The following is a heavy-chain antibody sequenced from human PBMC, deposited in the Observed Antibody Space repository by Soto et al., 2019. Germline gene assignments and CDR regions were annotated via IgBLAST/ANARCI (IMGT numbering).Heavy chain of an antibody. CDR3: ARDCAPRGMDA. J-gene: IGHJ6*02. V-gene: IGHV4-31*03. CDR1: GGSISSGGYN. Sequence: PSETLSLTCTVSGGSISSGGYNWSWIRQHPGKGLEWIGYIYYSGSTYYNPSLKSRVTISVDTSKNQFSLKLSSVTAADTAVYYCARDCAPRGMDAWGQGTTVTVSS. CDR2: IYYSGST. D-gene: IGHD2-21*01.